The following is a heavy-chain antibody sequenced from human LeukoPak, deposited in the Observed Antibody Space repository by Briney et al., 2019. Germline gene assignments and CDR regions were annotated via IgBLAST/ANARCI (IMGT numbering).Heavy chain of an antibody. CDR2: ISSSSSYI. J-gene: IGHJ4*02. CDR1: GFTSSSYS. Sequence: GGSLRLSCAASGFTSSSYSMNWVRQAPGKGLEWVSSISSSSSYIYYADSVKGRFTISRDNAKNSLYLQMNSLRAEDTAVYYCAREDSSGWYRDLDYWGQGTLVTVSS. V-gene: IGHV3-21*01. D-gene: IGHD6-19*01. CDR3: AREDSSGWYRDLDY.